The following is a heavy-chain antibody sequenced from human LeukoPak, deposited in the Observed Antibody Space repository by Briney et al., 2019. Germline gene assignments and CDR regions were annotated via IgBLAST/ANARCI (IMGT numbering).Heavy chain of an antibody. CDR1: GYTFTSYG. J-gene: IGHJ4*02. CDR3: ARGCSGGSCYSIH. V-gene: IGHV1-18*01. D-gene: IGHD2-15*01. Sequence: ASVKVSCKTSGYTFTSYGISWVRQAPGQGLEWMGWISAYNGNTKYAQKVQGRVTTTTDTSTSTAYMELRSLRSDDTAVYYCARGCSGGSCYSIHWGQGTLVTVSS. CDR2: ISAYNGNT.